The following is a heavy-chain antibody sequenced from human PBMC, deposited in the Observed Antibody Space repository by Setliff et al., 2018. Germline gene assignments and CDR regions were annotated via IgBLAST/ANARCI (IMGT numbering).Heavy chain of an antibody. Sequence: GASVKVSCKASGGTFTNYAINWVRQAPGQGLEWMGGINPIFGTADYTQNFQGRVTITTDESTSTAYMELSSLRSEDMAIYYCATERGLVVSATDYYYYMDVWGKGTTVTVSS. V-gene: IGHV1-69*05. CDR3: ATERGLVVSATDYYYYMDV. D-gene: IGHD2-15*01. CDR2: INPIFGTA. J-gene: IGHJ6*03. CDR1: GGTFTNYA.